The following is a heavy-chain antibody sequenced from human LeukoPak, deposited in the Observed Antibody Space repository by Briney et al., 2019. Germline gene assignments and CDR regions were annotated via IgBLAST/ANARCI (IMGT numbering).Heavy chain of an antibody. CDR3: ARHGNYYGPGSPYYFDY. V-gene: IGHV4-39*01. J-gene: IGHJ4*02. D-gene: IGHD3-10*01. Sequence: SETLSLTCTVSGGSISSSSYYWGWIRQPPGQGLEWIGSIYYSGSTYYNPSLKSRVTISVDTSKNQFSLKLSSVTAADTAVYYCARHGNYYGPGSPYYFDYWGQGTLVTVSS. CDR1: GGSISSSSYY. CDR2: IYYSGST.